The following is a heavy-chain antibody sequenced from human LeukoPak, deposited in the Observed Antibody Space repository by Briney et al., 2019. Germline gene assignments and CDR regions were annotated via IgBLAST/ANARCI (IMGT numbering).Heavy chain of an antibody. D-gene: IGHD1-26*01. CDR1: GFTFSSYA. CDR3: ARDSFRGSYSDY. J-gene: IGHJ4*02. CDR2: ISSSGSTI. V-gene: IGHV3-48*03. Sequence: GGSLRLSCAASGFTFSSYAMNWVRQAPGKGLEWVSYISSSGSTIYYADSVKGRFTISRDNAKNSLYLQMNSLRAGDTAVYYCARDSFRGSYSDYWGQGTLVTVSS.